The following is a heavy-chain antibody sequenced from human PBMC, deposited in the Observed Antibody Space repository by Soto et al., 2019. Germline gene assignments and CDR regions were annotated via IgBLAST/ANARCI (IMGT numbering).Heavy chain of an antibody. D-gene: IGHD2-8*01. CDR3: AADATAWQQMVPSDY. CDR2: IAVGSGYT. J-gene: IGHJ4*02. Sequence: SVKVSCKASGFTFTSSAFQWVRQARGQRLEWIGWIAVGSGYTNYAQRFQDRVTLTRDMSTATTYMELSRLTSEDTAIYYCAADATAWQQMVPSDYWGQGTRVTVSS. V-gene: IGHV1-58*01. CDR1: GFTFTSSA.